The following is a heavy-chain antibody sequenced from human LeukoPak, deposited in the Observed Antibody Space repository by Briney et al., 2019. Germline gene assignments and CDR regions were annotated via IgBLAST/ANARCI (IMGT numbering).Heavy chain of an antibody. CDR1: RFSFSNYW. CDR2: VKSDGSNP. Sequence: GGSLRLSCAASRFSFSNYWMHWVRQAPGKGLVWVSRVKSDGSNPSYADSVKGRFTISRDNAENMLYLQMNALGAEDTAVYYCARDIVSGSGRLDYWGQRNPGHRLL. V-gene: IGHV3-74*01. D-gene: IGHD3-10*01. J-gene: IGHJ4*01. CDR3: ARDIVSGSGRLDY.